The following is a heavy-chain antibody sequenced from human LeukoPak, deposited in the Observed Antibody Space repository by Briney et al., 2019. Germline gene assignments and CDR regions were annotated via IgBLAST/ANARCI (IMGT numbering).Heavy chain of an antibody. D-gene: IGHD6-13*01. CDR3: ARDQVGSSWFDY. V-gene: IGHV4-39*07. J-gene: IGHJ4*02. Sequence: SETLSLTCTVSGGSISSSSYYWGWIRQPPGKGLEWIGSIYYSGSTYYNPSLKSRVTISVDTSKNQFSLKLSSVTAAGTAVYYCARDQVGSSWFDYWGQGTLVTVSS. CDR1: GGSISSSSYY. CDR2: IYYSGST.